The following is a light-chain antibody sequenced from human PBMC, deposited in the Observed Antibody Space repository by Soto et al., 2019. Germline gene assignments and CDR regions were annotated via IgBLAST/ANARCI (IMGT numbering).Light chain of an antibody. Sequence: QSVLTQPASVSGSPGQSITISCTGTGSDVGGYDYVSWYQHHPGKAPKVMIYEVTNRPSGVSNRFSGSKSGNTASLTTSGLLAEDEADYYCCSYASSSLYVFGTGTKVTVL. CDR3: CSYASSSLYV. J-gene: IGLJ1*01. V-gene: IGLV2-14*01. CDR1: GSDVGGYDY. CDR2: EVT.